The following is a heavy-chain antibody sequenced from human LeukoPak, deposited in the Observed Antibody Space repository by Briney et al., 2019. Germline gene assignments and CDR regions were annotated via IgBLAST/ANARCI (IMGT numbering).Heavy chain of an antibody. J-gene: IGHJ3*02. V-gene: IGHV3-30*03. Sequence: AGGSLRLSCAPSGFTFSSYGMHWVPQSPGKGLECVGFVTYDRSNKFYTDSVKGRFTISRDNSKNTLYLQMNSLRVEDTAVYYCARDNLGLIWFGPSRPGAFDIWGQGTMVTVSS. D-gene: IGHD3-10*01. CDR2: VTYDRSNK. CDR3: ARDNLGLIWFGPSRPGAFDI. CDR1: GFTFSSYG.